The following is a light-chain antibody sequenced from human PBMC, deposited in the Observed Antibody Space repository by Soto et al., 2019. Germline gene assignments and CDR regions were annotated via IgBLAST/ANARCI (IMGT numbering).Light chain of an antibody. J-gene: IGLJ3*02. Sequence: QSVLSQPPSASGAPGQRVTISCSESSSNIGSNFVYWYQQLPGTAPKLLIYRTDQRPSGVPDRFSGSKPGASASLVISGLRSEDEADYYCAAWDNSLRWVFGGGTKVTVL. CDR3: AAWDNSLRWV. CDR1: SSNIGSNF. CDR2: RTD. V-gene: IGLV1-47*01.